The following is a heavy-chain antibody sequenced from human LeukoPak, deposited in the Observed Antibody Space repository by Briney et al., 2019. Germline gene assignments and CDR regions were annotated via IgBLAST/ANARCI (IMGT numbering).Heavy chain of an antibody. Sequence: GGSLRLSCAASGFTFSSYEMNWVRQAPGKWLEWVSYISSSGSTIYYADSVKGRFTISRDNAKNSLYLQMNSLRAEDTAVYYCARERAGGFDIWGQGTMVTVSS. J-gene: IGHJ3*02. CDR2: ISSSGSTI. CDR3: ARERAGGFDI. CDR1: GFTFSSYE. D-gene: IGHD3-10*01. V-gene: IGHV3-48*03.